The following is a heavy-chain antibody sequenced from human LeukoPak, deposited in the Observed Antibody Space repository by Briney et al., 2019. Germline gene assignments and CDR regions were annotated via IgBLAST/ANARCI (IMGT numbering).Heavy chain of an antibody. J-gene: IGHJ4*02. CDR2: VYYSGST. V-gene: IGHV4-59*12. CDR3: ASWGKLGYCSGGSCPTNFDY. CDR1: GGSISSYF. Sequence: SETLSLTCTVSGGSISSYFWSWIRQPPGKGLEWIGYVYYSGSTYYNPSLKSRVTISVDTSKNQFSLKLSSVTAADTAVYYCASWGKLGYCSGGSCPTNFDYWGQGTLVTVSS. D-gene: IGHD2-15*01.